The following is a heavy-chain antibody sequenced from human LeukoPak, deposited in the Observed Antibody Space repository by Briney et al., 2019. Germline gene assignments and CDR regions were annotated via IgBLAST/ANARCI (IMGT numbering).Heavy chain of an antibody. CDR1: GGSISSGDYC. D-gene: IGHD6-13*01. CDR2: IYYSGST. J-gene: IGHJ4*02. V-gene: IGHV4-30-4*08. Sequence: SETLSLTCTVSGGSISSGDYCWSWIRRPAGKGLEWIGYIYYSGSTYYNPSHKSRVTISVDTSKYQFSLKLSSVTAADTAVYYCARFDRGSSWDPVDYWGQGTLVTVSS. CDR3: ARFDRGSSWDPVDY.